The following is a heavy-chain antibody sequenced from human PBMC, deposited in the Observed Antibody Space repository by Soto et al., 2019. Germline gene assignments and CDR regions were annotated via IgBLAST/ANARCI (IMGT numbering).Heavy chain of an antibody. CDR1: GFTFSIYA. CDR2: ITNNGDTT. J-gene: IGHJ3*01. D-gene: IGHD5-12*01. CDR3: ATSAGYGGAFDV. V-gene: IGHV3-23*04. Sequence: EKQLVESGGALAQPGGSLRLSCVGSGFTFSIYALTWVRQAPGKGLEWVSLITNNGDTTFFGDSVKGRFSISRDNSKNALYLQLEALRAEDTAVYYCATSAGYGGAFDVGGQGTMVAVSS.